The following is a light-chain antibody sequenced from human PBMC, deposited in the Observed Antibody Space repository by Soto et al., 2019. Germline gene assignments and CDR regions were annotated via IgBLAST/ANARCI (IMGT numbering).Light chain of an antibody. CDR3: VAWDDTLSGYV. J-gene: IGLJ1*01. CDR2: RGN. Sequence: QSVLTQPPSESGTPGQRVNISCSGSSSNIGRDYVYWYQQFPGTAPKLLIYRGNQRPSGVPDRFSGSKSGTSASLAISGLRSDDESDYYCVAWDDTLSGYVFGTGIKLTVL. CDR1: SSNIGRDY. V-gene: IGLV1-47*01.